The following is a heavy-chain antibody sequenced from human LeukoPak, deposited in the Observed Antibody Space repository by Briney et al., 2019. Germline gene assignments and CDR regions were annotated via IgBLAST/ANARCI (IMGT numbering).Heavy chain of an antibody. V-gene: IGHV4-39*07. CDR2: IYYAGST. CDR1: GGSISSSNYY. CDR3: ARVVGIRRGAFDI. Sequence: PSETLSLTCTVSGGSISSSNYYWGWIRQPPGKGLEWIASIYYAGSTYYNPSLKSRVTISVDTSNNQFSLKLTSVTAADTAVYYCARVVGIRRGAFDIWGQGTMVTVSS. J-gene: IGHJ3*02. D-gene: IGHD2-21*01.